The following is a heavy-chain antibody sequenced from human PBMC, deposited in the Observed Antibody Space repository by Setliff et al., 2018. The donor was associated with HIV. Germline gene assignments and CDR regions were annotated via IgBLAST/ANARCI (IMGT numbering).Heavy chain of an antibody. J-gene: IGHJ4*02. D-gene: IGHD5-18*01. Sequence: SETLSLTCTVSGGSISSSSYYWGWIRQPPGKGLEWIAEINHSGSTNYNPSLKSRATISVDTSQNQLSLKLSSVAAADTAMYYCARYDGYKVSFDNWGPGTLVTVSS. CDR3: ARYDGYKVSFDN. CDR1: GGSISSSSYY. V-gene: IGHV4-39*07. CDR2: INHSGST.